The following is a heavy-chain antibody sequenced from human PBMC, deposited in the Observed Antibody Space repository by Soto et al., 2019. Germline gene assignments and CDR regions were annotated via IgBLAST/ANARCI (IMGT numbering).Heavy chain of an antibody. J-gene: IGHJ4*01. D-gene: IGHD2-2*01. Sequence: SSVKVSCKASGGTFSSYAISWVRQAPGQGLAWMGGIIPIFGTANYAQKFQGRVTITADESTSTAYMELSSLRSEDTAVYYCARASTYCSSTSCFARGYRSSWGIDYWGQGTLVTVSS. V-gene: IGHV1-69*13. CDR2: IIPIFGTA. CDR3: ARASTYCSSTSCFARGYRSSWGIDY. CDR1: GGTFSSYA.